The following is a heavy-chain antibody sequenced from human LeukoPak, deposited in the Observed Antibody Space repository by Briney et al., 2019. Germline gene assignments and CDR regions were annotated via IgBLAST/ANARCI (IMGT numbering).Heavy chain of an antibody. D-gene: IGHD3-10*01. Sequence: PGGSLRLSCAASGFTFSTYAMSWVRQAPGKGLEWVSGISGSGGSKTYYAGSVKGRFTISRDNSKNTLYLQMNSLRAEDTAVYYCATPPRGITDVDYWGQGTLVTVSS. J-gene: IGHJ4*02. CDR3: ATPPRGITDVDY. CDR2: ISGSGGSKT. V-gene: IGHV3-23*01. CDR1: GFTFSTYA.